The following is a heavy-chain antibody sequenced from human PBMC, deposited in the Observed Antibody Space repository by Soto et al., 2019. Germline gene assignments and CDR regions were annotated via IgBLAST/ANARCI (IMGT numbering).Heavy chain of an antibody. D-gene: IGHD4-17*01. CDR2: ISYSGRT. J-gene: IGHJ4*02. Sequence: SATLALTGPGSGASLRTDKYFWVWIRRSPRRGLELIGGISYSGRTYDDPSLQSRVTISIDASKNQFSLKLTSVTAADTAVYYCAIRRASDYGGHHHPYYAARWGRGALVAVSS. CDR1: GASLRTDKYF. CDR3: AIRRASDYGGHHHPYYAAR. V-gene: IGHV4-39*01.